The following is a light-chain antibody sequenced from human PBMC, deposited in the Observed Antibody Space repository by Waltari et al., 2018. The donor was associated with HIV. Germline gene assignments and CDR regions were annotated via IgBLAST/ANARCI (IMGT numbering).Light chain of an antibody. Sequence: ETMMTQSPATLSVSPGERATLSCRASQSVSSNLAWYQQKPGQAPMLLIYGASTRATASPARGSGSGSGTDFTLTIRSLQSEDIAIYYCQQYNNWPQTFGQGTKVEIK. V-gene: IGKV3-15*01. J-gene: IGKJ1*01. CDR1: QSVSSN. CDR2: GAS. CDR3: QQYNNWPQT.